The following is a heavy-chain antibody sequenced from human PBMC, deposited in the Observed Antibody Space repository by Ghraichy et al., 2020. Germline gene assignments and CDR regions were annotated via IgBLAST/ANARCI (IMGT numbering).Heavy chain of an antibody. D-gene: IGHD1-7*01. CDR3: AKDKSTGTNLLMDV. V-gene: IGHV3-43*01. J-gene: IGHJ6*04. Sequence: GESLNISCAASGFTFDDYTMYWVRQAQGKGLEWVSLITWDGGSTYYVDSVKGRFTISRDNSKNSLYLQMNSLRTEDTALYYCAKDKSTGTNLLMDVWGKGTTVTVSS. CDR1: GFTFDDYT. CDR2: ITWDGGST.